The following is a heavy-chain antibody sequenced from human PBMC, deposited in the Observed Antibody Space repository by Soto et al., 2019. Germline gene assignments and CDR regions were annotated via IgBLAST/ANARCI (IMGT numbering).Heavy chain of an antibody. CDR3: ARDDEYSGNGMDV. Sequence: QVRLVESGGGVVQPGRSLRLSCAASEFTFSNYGMHWVRQAPGKGLERVAVILNDGSNRYHADSVKDRFTISRDNSKNTLYLQMNSLRAEDTAVYYCARDDEYSGNGMDVWGQGTTVTVS. V-gene: IGHV3-33*01. J-gene: IGHJ6*02. CDR2: ILNDGSNR. CDR1: EFTFSNYG. D-gene: IGHD3-10*01.